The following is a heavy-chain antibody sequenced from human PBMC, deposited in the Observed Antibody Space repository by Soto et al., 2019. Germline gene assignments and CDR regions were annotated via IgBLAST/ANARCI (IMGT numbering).Heavy chain of an antibody. J-gene: IGHJ6*02. CDR3: ARRGSAYYYYGMDV. D-gene: IGHD3-10*01. CDR2: ISAYNGNT. Sequence: VASVKVSCKASGYTFTSYGISWVRQAPGQGLEWMGWISAYNGNTNYAQKLQGRVTMTTDTSTSTAYMELRSLRSDDTAVYYCARRGSAYYYYGMDVWGQGTTVTVSS. V-gene: IGHV1-18*01. CDR1: GYTFTSYG.